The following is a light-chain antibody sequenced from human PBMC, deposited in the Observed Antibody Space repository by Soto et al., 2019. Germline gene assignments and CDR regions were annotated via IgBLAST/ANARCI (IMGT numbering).Light chain of an antibody. Sequence: EIVLTQSPGTLSLSPGERATLSCRASQSVSSSYLAWYQQKPGQAPRLLIYGASSRATGIPDRFSGSGSGTDFTLTIGRLEPEDFAVYYCQQYGSSPRTFG. CDR2: GAS. CDR3: QQYGSSPRT. CDR1: QSVSSSY. J-gene: IGKJ3*01. V-gene: IGKV3-20*01.